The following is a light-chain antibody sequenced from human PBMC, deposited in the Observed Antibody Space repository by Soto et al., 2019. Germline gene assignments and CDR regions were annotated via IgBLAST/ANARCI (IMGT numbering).Light chain of an antibody. V-gene: IGKV3-20*01. J-gene: IGKJ4*01. CDR1: QNVSSSY. Sequence: EKVLTQSPGTLSLSPWERATLSCRASQNVSSSYLAWYQHKPGQAPRLVIYGASNRATGIPDRVSGSGSGTDFTLTISRLEPEDFAVYYCQQYGSSPFTFGGGTKVDIK. CDR3: QQYGSSPFT. CDR2: GAS.